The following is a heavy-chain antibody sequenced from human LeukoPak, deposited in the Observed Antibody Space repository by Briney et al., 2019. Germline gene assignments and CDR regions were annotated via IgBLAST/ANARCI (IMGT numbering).Heavy chain of an antibody. CDR1: GFTFSSYS. D-gene: IGHD4-17*01. CDR2: ISSSSSYI. CDR3: ARDLDYGDPSDY. V-gene: IGHV3-21*01. J-gene: IGHJ4*02. Sequence: VGSLRLSCAASGFTFSSYSMNWVRQAPGKGLEWVSSISSSSSYIYYADSVKGRFTISRDNAKNSLYLQMNSLRAEDTAVYYCARDLDYGDPSDYWGQGTLVTVSS.